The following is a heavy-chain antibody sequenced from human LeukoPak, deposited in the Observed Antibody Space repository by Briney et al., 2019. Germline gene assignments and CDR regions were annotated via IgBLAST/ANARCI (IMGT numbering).Heavy chain of an antibody. CDR3: ARSYYYGSGSYGMDV. V-gene: IGHV4-34*01. CDR1: GGSFSGYY. D-gene: IGHD3-10*01. J-gene: IGHJ6*02. CDR2: INHSGST. Sequence: PSETLSLTFAVYGGSFSGYYWSWIRQPPGKGLEWIGEINHSGSTNYNPSLKSRVTISVDTSKNQFSLKLSSVTAADTAVYYCARSYYYGSGSYGMDVWGQGTTVTVSS.